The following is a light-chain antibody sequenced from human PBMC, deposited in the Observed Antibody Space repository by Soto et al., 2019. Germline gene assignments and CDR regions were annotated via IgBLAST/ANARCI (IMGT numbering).Light chain of an antibody. CDR3: QQGHNWPLT. CDR2: GAS. CDR1: QSINSE. J-gene: IGKJ2*01. Sequence: EIVMTQSPATLSLSPGERAALSCRASQSINSELAWYQQKPGQPPRLLIYGASPRATGVPARFTGSESGSEFTHTISGLQSEDFAVYYCQQGHNWPLTFGQGTRLQI. V-gene: IGKV3-15*01.